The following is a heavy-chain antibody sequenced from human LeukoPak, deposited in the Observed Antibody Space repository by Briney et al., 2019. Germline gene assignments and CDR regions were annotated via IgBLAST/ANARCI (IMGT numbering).Heavy chain of an antibody. CDR3: ARNYYNSSGYYPFDY. V-gene: IGHV3-23*01. CDR1: GFTFSSSA. Sequence: GGSLTLSCTASGFTFSSSAMSWVRQAPGKGLEWVSSVTGSGTYTYVTDSVKDRFTISRDNSKNTLYLQMNSLRAEDTAIYYCARNYYNSSGYYPFDYWGQGTLVTVSS. J-gene: IGHJ4*02. CDR2: VTGSGTYT. D-gene: IGHD3-22*01.